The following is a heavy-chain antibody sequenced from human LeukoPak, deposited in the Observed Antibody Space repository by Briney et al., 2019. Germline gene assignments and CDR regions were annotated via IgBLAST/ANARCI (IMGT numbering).Heavy chain of an antibody. D-gene: IGHD6-19*01. CDR1: GGSISRYY. Sequence: SETLSLTCTVSGGSISRYYWSWIRQPPGKGLEWIGYIYYSGSTNYNPSLKSRVTISVDTSKNQFSLKLSSVTAADTAVYYCARHPTGYSSGWRFDYWGQGTLVTVSS. CDR2: IYYSGST. V-gene: IGHV4-59*08. CDR3: ARHPTGYSSGWRFDY. J-gene: IGHJ4*02.